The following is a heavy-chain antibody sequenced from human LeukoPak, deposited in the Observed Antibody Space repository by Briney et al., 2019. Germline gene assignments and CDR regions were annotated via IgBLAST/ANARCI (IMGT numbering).Heavy chain of an antibody. D-gene: IGHD3-10*01. J-gene: IGHJ4*02. V-gene: IGHV1-69*05. CDR3: ARGSTGNHSPPHFDY. CDR2: IIPIFGTA. CDR1: GGTFSSYA. Sequence: EASVKVSCKASGGTFSSYAISWVRQAPGQWLEWMGGIIPIFGTANYTQKFQGRVTITTDESTSTAYMELSSLRSEDTAVYYCARGSTGNHSPPHFDYWRQGTLVTVSS.